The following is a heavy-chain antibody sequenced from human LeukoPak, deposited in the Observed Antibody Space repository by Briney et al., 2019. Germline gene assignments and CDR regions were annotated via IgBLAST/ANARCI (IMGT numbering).Heavy chain of an antibody. Sequence: SETLSLTCTVSGGSISSGGYYWGWIRQPPGKGLEWIGYIYHSGSTYYNPSLKSRVTISVDRSKNQFSLKLSSVTAADTAVYYCARSSEQLANPTPYFDYWGQGTLVTVSS. CDR1: GGSISSGGYY. J-gene: IGHJ4*02. D-gene: IGHD6-6*01. V-gene: IGHV4-30-2*01. CDR2: IYHSGST. CDR3: ARSSEQLANPTPYFDY.